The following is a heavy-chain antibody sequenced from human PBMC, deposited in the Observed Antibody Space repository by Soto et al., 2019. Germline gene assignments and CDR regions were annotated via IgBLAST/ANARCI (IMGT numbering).Heavy chain of an antibody. V-gene: IGHV1-8*01. Sequence: QVQLVQSGAQVKKPGASVKVSCKASGYTFGNNDISWVRQATGQGLEWMGWMNPNSGNTGYAQKFQGRVSMTMNTSITTAYLELSSLRSDDTAIYYCARMATSGTLNWFDPWGQGTLVIVSS. CDR2: MNPNSGNT. CDR3: ARMATSGTLNWFDP. J-gene: IGHJ5*02. CDR1: GYTFGNND.